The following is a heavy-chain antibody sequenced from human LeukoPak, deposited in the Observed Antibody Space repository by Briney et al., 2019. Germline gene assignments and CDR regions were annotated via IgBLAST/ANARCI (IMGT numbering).Heavy chain of an antibody. J-gene: IGHJ5*02. Sequence: GASVKVSCKTSGYTSSDFYIHWVRQAPGQGLEWMGWINPKTGGITYSQKFKGRVTMTRDTSLNTAHMEVTGLTFGDTAVYYCAREWGPNYVQGWFDPWGQGTLVSVSS. CDR3: AREWGPNYVQGWFDP. CDR2: INPKTGGI. V-gene: IGHV1-2*02. CDR1: GYTSSDFY. D-gene: IGHD3-10*02.